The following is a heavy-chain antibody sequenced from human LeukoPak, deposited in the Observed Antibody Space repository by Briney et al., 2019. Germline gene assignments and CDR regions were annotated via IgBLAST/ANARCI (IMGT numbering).Heavy chain of an antibody. D-gene: IGHD3-16*02. CDR1: GFTFSSYS. V-gene: IGHV3-21*01. J-gene: IGHJ4*02. CDR3: ASLGITFGGVIAGTDY. Sequence: GGSLRLSCAASGFTFSSYSMNWVRQAPGKGLEWVSSISSSSSYIYYADSVKGRFTISRDNAKNSLYLQMNSLRAEDTAVYYCASLGITFGGVIAGTDYWGQGTLVTVSS. CDR2: ISSSSSYI.